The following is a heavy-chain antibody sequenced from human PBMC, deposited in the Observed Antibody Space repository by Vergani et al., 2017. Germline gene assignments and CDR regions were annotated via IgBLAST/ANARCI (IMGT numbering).Heavy chain of an antibody. J-gene: IGHJ5*02. CDR1: GFTFSSYS. Sequence: EVQLVESGGGLVKPGGSLRLSCAASGFTFSSYSMNWVRQAPGKGLEWVSSISSSISYIYYADSVKGRFTISRDNAKNSLYLQMNSLRAEDTAVYYCARSYYYDSSWFDPWGQGTLVTVSS. CDR2: ISSSISYI. CDR3: ARSYYYDSSWFDP. V-gene: IGHV3-21*01. D-gene: IGHD3-22*01.